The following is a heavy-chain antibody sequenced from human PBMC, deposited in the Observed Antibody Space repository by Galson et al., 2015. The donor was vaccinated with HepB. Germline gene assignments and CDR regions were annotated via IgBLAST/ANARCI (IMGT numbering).Heavy chain of an antibody. CDR2: ISSSSSYI. CDR3: ASSSNYDYVWGSYHYTHNFDY. J-gene: IGHJ4*02. D-gene: IGHD3-16*02. V-gene: IGHV3-21*01. CDR1: GFTFSSYS. Sequence: SLRLSCAASGFTFSSYSMNWVRQAPGKGLEWVSSISSSSSYIYYADSVKGRFTISRDNAKNSLYLQMNSLRAEDTAVYYCASSSNYDYVWGSYHYTHNFDYWGQGTLVTVSS.